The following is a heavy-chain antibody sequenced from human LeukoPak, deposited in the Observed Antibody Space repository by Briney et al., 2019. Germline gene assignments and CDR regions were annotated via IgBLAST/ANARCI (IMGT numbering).Heavy chain of an antibody. Sequence: GGSLRLSCAAFGFTFSSYAMSWVRQAPGKGLEWVSVISGSGGSTYYADSVKGRFTISRDYSKNTLYLQMNSLRAEDTAVYYCAKGRIGGAHGYFDYWGQGSLVTVSS. D-gene: IGHD2/OR15-2a*01. CDR2: ISGSGGST. J-gene: IGHJ4*02. CDR1: GFTFSSYA. CDR3: AKGRIGGAHGYFDY. V-gene: IGHV3-23*01.